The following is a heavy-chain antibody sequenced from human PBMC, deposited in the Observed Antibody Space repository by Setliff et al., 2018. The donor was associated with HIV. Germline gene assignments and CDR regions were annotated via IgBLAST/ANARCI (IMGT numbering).Heavy chain of an antibody. CDR1: GGSISSGSNY. J-gene: IGHJ3*02. D-gene: IGHD3-22*01. Sequence: SETLSLTCTVSGGSISSGSNYWSWIRQPAGKGLEWIGHIYTSGSTNYNPSLKSRVTISVDTSKSQFYLKLSSVTAADTAVYYCARILLYDSSAYFVNAFDIWGQGTVGTVSS. V-gene: IGHV4-61*09. CDR2: IYTSGST. CDR3: ARILLYDSSAYFVNAFDI.